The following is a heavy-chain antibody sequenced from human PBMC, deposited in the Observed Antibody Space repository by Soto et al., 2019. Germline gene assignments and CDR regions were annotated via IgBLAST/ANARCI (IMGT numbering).Heavy chain of an antibody. Sequence: QVQLVQSGAEVKKPGSSVKVSCKASGDTFSFYTLNWIRQAPGQGFEWVGRVDPILAMSSSAHKFQGRVSMLADRSTGTAYMELRSLRSDDTAVYYCATSYGSGSSPFGYWGQGSLVSVSS. J-gene: IGHJ4*02. CDR3: ATSYGSGSSPFGY. D-gene: IGHD3-10*01. CDR2: VDPILAMS. V-gene: IGHV1-69*02. CDR1: GDTFSFYT.